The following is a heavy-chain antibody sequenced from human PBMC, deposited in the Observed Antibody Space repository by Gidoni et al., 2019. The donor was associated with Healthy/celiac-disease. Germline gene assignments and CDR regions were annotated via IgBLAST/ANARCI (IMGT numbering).Heavy chain of an antibody. V-gene: IGHV4-39*01. CDR3: ARLTAGVLSSGWWGPADDTGNPGV. CDR2: IYYSGST. J-gene: IGHJ4*02. CDR1: GGSISSSSYY. Sequence: QLQLQESGPGLVKPSETLSLTCTVSGGSISSSSYYWGWLRPPPGKGLEWIGRIYYSGSTYYNPSLKSRVTISVDTSKNQFSLKLSSVTAADTAVYYCARLTAGVLSSGWWGPADDTGNPGVWGQGTLVTVSS. D-gene: IGHD6-19*01.